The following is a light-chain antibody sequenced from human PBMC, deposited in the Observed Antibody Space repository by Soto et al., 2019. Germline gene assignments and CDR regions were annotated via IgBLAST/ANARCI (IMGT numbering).Light chain of an antibody. Sequence: EVVMTQSPATLSVSPGERVTLSCTASQSVSGNLAWYQQKPGRAPRLLIHGASTRATDIPARFSGSGSGTEFTLTITSLQSEDFAFYYCQQYHNWPPGLTFGGGTKVDIK. V-gene: IGKV3-15*01. J-gene: IGKJ4*01. CDR2: GAS. CDR3: QQYHNWPPGLT. CDR1: QSVSGN.